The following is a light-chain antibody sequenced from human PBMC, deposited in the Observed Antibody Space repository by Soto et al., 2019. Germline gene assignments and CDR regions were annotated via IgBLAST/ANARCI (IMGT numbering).Light chain of an antibody. CDR1: QSISSW. Sequence: DIQMTQSPSTLSASVGDRVTITCRASQSISSWLAWYQQKPGKAPKLLIYKASSLESGVPSRFSGSGSGTDFPFAISSLQPDDFEIYSCKRLRGTLGKGTKVDIK. CDR2: KAS. CDR3: KRLRGT. V-gene: IGKV1-5*03. J-gene: IGKJ2*01.